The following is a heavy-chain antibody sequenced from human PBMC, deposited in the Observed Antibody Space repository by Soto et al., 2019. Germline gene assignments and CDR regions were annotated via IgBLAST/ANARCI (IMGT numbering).Heavy chain of an antibody. CDR2: ISGSGSST. J-gene: IGHJ4*02. D-gene: IGHD3-16*01. CDR3: AKERGLQFFNLGDSGFDY. V-gene: IGHV3-23*01. CDR1: GFRFSSKA. Sequence: EVQLLESGGGLVQPGGSLRLSCAASGFRFSSKAMSWVRQAPGKGLEWVAIISGSGSSTYYTDSLKGRFTISRDNSKNMVYLEMNYLRAEDTAVYYCAKERGLQFFNLGDSGFDYWGQGYLVSVSS.